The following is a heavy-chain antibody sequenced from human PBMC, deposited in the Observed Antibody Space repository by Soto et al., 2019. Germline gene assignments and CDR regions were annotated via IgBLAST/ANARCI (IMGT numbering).Heavy chain of an antibody. CDR2: INPNSGGT. CDR1: GYTFTGYY. V-gene: IGHV1-2*04. D-gene: IGHD3-10*01. Sequence: ASVKVSCKASGYTFTGYYMHWVRQAPGQGLEWMGWINPNSGGTNYAQKFQGWVTMTRDTSISTAYMELSRLRSDDTAVYYCARGIRESPPFDFWAQGSMVTVSS. J-gene: IGHJ3*01. CDR3: ARGIRESPPFDF.